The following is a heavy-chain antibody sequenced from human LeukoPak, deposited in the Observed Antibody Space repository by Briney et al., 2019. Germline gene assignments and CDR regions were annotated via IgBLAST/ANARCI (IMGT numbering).Heavy chain of an antibody. CDR3: ARDRDYGDYSYYFDY. J-gene: IGHJ4*02. D-gene: IGHD4-17*01. V-gene: IGHV1-2*02. Sequence: ASVKVSCKASGYTFTGYYMHWVRQAPGQGLEWMGWINPNSGGTNYAQKFQGRVTMTRDTSISTAYMELSRLRSDDTAVYCCARDRDYGDYSYYFDYWGQGTLVTVSS. CDR1: GYTFTGYY. CDR2: INPNSGGT.